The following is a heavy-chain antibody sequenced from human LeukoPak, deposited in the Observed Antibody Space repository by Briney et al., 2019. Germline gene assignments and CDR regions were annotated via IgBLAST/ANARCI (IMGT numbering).Heavy chain of an antibody. D-gene: IGHD2-2*01. J-gene: IGHJ4*02. V-gene: IGHV4-4*07. CDR1: GGSISSYY. Sequence: SETLSLTCTVSGGSISSYYWSWIRQPAGKGVEWIGRIYTSGSTNYNPSLKSRVTMSVDTSKNQFSLKLSSVTAADTAVYYCARDLGSRYCSSTSCLYHFDYWGQGTLVTVSS. CDR3: ARDLGSRYCSSTSCLYHFDY. CDR2: IYTSGST.